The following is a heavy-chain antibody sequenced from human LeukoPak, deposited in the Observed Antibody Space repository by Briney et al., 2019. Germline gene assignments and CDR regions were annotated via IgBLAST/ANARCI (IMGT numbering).Heavy chain of an antibody. CDR1: GYSFTSYW. CDR2: IYPGDSDT. J-gene: IGHJ4*02. D-gene: IGHD2-2*01. V-gene: IGHV5-51*01. CDR3: ARLGEAVVVPAARPFDY. Sequence: PGGSLRLSCKGSGYSFTSYWIGWVRQMPGKGLEWMGIIYPGDSDTRYSPSFQGQVTISADKSISTAYLQWSSLKASDTAMYYCARLGEAVVVPAARPFDYWGQGTLVTVSS.